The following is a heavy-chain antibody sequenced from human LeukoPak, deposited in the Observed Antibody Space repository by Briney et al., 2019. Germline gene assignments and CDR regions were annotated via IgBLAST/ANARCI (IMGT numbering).Heavy chain of an antibody. J-gene: IGHJ3*02. Sequence: PSETLSLTCAVSGDSISSDYWSWVWQPPGKGLEWIGYIYYTGSTNYNPSLKSRVTISVDTSKNQFSLKLSSVTAADTAVYYCARGGHSSSWYGGDDAFDIWGQGTMVTVSS. CDR2: IYYTGST. CDR3: ARGGHSSSWYGGDDAFDI. V-gene: IGHV4-59*08. D-gene: IGHD6-13*01. CDR1: GDSISSDY.